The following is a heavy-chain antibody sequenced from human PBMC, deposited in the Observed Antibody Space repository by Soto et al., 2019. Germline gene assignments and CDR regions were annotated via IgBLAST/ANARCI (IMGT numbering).Heavy chain of an antibody. D-gene: IGHD3-16*02. J-gene: IGHJ3*02. Sequence: SETLSLTCTVSGGSISSGGCYWSWIRQHPGKGLEWIGYIYYSGSTYYNPSLKSRVTISVDTSKNQFSLKLSSVTAADTAVYYCARENYDYVWGSYREYAFDIWGQGTMVTVSS. CDR1: GGSISSGGCY. V-gene: IGHV4-31*03. CDR2: IYYSGST. CDR3: ARENYDYVWGSYREYAFDI.